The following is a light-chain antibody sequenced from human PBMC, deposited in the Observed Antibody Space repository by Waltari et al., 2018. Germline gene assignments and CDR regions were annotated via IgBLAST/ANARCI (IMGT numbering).Light chain of an antibody. CDR3: CSFAGRGFSVI. V-gene: IGLV2-23*02. CDR2: EVT. Sequence: QSALTQPASVSGSPGPSITIPCTGTSSDVGKYNLVYWYQQHPGEVPKLMIYEVTKRPSGVSDRFSGSKSGNTASLTISGLQAEDEADYFCCSFAGRGFSVIFGGGTKLTVL. CDR1: SSDVGKYNL. J-gene: IGLJ2*01.